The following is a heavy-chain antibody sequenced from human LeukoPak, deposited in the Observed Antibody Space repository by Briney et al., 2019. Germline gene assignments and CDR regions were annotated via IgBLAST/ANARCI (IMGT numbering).Heavy chain of an antibody. CDR1: GFTFSSYA. J-gene: IGHJ5*02. D-gene: IGHD2-2*01. V-gene: IGHV3-30-3*01. CDR3: ARQYGP. CDR2: ISYDGSNK. Sequence: GGSLRLSCAASGFTFSSYAMHWVRQAPGKGLEWVAVISYDGSNKYYADSVEGRFTISRDNSKNTLYLQMNSLRAEDTAVYYCARQYGPWGQGTLVTVSS.